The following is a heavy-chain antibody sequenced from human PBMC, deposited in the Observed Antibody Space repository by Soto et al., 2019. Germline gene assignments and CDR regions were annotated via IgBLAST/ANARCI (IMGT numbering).Heavy chain of an antibody. J-gene: IGHJ5*02. D-gene: IGHD6-13*01. V-gene: IGHV1-18*01. CDR2: ISAYNGNT. Sequence: ASVKVSCKASGYTLTSYGISWVRQAPGQGLEWMGWISAYNGNTNYAQKLQGRVTMTTDTSTSTAYMELRSLRSDDTAVYYCARVLLSSSSWYGWFDPWGQGTLVTVSS. CDR1: GYTLTSYG. CDR3: ARVLLSSSSWYGWFDP.